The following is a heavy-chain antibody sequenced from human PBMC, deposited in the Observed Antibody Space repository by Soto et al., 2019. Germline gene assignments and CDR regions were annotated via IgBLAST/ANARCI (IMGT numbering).Heavy chain of an antibody. J-gene: IGHJ3*02. CDR1: GDSVSSNSAA. D-gene: IGHD1-7*01. Sequence: PSHTLSLTCSISGDSVSSNSAAWNWIRQSPSRGLEWLGRTYYRSKWYNDYAVSVKSRITINPDTSKNQFSLQLNSVTPEDTAVYYCANAGITGTTFDFEIWCQGIMVTVSS. CDR2: TYYRSKWYN. V-gene: IGHV6-1*01. CDR3: ANAGITGTTFDFEI.